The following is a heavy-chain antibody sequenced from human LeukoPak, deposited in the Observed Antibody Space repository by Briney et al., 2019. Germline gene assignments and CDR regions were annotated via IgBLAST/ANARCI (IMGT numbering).Heavy chain of an antibody. CDR2: MYHSGDT. V-gene: IGHV4-38-2*02. CDR3: ARSKAHLSTSWYGTWFDP. D-gene: IGHD2-2*01. J-gene: IGHJ5*02. Sequence: SETLCLTCTVSGYSVSSGYYWGWIRQPPGKGLEWIGSMYHSGDTYYNPSLKSRVTISVDTSKNQLSLKLSSVTAADTAVYYCARSKAHLSTSWYGTWFDPWGQGTLVTVSS. CDR1: GYSVSSGYY.